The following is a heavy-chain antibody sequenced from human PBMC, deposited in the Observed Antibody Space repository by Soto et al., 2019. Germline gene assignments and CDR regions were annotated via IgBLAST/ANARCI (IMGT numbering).Heavy chain of an antibody. V-gene: IGHV6-1*01. CDR3: ARDDYDFWSGYYKPPYYYYGMDV. J-gene: IGHJ6*02. Sequence: SQTLSLTFAISGDSVSSNSSAWNWIRQSPSRGLEWLGRTYYRSKWYNDYAVSVKSRITINPDTSKNQFSLQLNSVTPEDTAVYYCARDDYDFWSGYYKPPYYYYGMDVWGQGTTVTVSS. D-gene: IGHD3-3*01. CDR2: TYYRSKWYN. CDR1: GDSVSSNSSA.